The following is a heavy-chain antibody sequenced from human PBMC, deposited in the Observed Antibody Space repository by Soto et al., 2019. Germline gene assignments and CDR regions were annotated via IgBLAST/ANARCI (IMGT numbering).Heavy chain of an antibody. CDR3: ASTRGYTYGYFRYFDY. J-gene: IGHJ4*02. Sequence: PSETLSLTCTVSGGSISSGDYYWSWIRQPPGKGLEWIGYIYYSGNTYSNPSLKSRAIISVDTSKNQFSLKLSSVTAADTAVYYCASTRGYTYGYFRYFDYWGQGTLVTVSS. CDR2: IYYSGNT. D-gene: IGHD5-18*01. V-gene: IGHV4-30-4*01. CDR1: GGSISSGDYY.